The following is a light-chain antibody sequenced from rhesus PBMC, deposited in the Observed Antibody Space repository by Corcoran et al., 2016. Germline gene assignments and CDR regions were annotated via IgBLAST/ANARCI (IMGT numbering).Light chain of an antibody. CDR1: QNINSN. V-gene: IGKV1S8*01. CDR3: QHYYDRPFT. Sequence: DIQMTQSPSALSASVGDRVTISCRASQNINSNLAWYQQKPGKAPKVLIYTASRLQPGIPSRFSGSGSGTDFTLTINSLQPEDSATYYCQHYYDRPFTFGGGTKVDLK. J-gene: IGKJ4*01. CDR2: TAS.